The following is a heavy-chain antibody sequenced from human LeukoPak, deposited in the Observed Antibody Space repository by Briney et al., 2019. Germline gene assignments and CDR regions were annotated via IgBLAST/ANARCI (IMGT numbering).Heavy chain of an antibody. V-gene: IGHV4-59*08. J-gene: IGHJ4*02. Sequence: PSETLSLTCTVSGGSISSYYWSWIRQPPGKGLEWIGNIFYSGSPNYNPSLKSRVTISFDTSKNQFSLKLSSVTAADTAVYYCARGADSSGYYSIFYFDYWGQGTLVTVSS. CDR3: ARGADSSGYYSIFYFDY. CDR1: GGSISSYY. CDR2: IFYSGSP. D-gene: IGHD3-22*01.